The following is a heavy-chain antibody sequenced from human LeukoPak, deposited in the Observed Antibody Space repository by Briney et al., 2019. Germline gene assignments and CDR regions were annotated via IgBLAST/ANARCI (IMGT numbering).Heavy chain of an antibody. D-gene: IGHD6-19*01. CDR1: GGSISSYY. CDR2: IYYSGST. J-gene: IGHJ4*02. CDR3: ARXVDIAVAGGSYYFDY. V-gene: IGHV4-59*08. Sequence: PSETLSLTCTVSGGSISSYYWSWIRQPPGKGLEWIGYIYYSGSTNYNPSLKSRVTISLDTSKNQFSLKLSSVTAADTAVYYCARXVDIAVAGGSYYFDYWGQGTLVTVSS.